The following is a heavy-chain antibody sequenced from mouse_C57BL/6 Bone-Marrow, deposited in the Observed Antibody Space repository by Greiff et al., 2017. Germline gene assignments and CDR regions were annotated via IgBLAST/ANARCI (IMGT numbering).Heavy chain of an antibody. CDR1: GFTFSSYG. D-gene: IGHD1-1*01. Sequence: EVQRVESGGDLVKPGGSLKLSCAASGFTFSSYGMSWVRQTPDKRLEWVATISSGGSYTYYPDSVKGRFTISRDNAKNTLYLQMSSLKSEDTAMYYCARPHSYGSSFAYGGQGTLVTVSA. V-gene: IGHV5-6*01. CDR3: ARPHSYGSSFAY. J-gene: IGHJ3*01. CDR2: ISSGGSYT.